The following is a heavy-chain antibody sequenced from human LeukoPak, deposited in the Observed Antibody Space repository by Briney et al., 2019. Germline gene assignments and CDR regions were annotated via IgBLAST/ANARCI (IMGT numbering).Heavy chain of an antibody. CDR1: GGSISSGDYY. CDR3: ARGTNGETVGAFDI. J-gene: IGHJ3*02. D-gene: IGHD2-8*01. Sequence: SETLSLTCTVSGGSISSGDYYWSWIRQPPGKGLEWIGYIYYSGSTYYNPSLKSRVTISVDTSKNQFSLKLSSVTAADTAVYYCARGTNGETVGAFDIWGQGTMVTVSS. CDR2: IYYSGST. V-gene: IGHV4-30-4*08.